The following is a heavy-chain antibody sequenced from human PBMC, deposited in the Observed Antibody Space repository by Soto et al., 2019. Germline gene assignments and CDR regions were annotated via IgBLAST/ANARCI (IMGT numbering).Heavy chain of an antibody. CDR2: VSSDGSIT. CDR1: GFTFSHHG. Sequence: QVQLVESGGGVVQPGRSLRLSSAASGFTFSHHGMHWVRQAPGKGLEWLTVVSSDGSITYDADSVRGRFAISRDNSKNTLYLHMNSLRTEDTAVYYCAKESDYYSNSKWSFDSWGQGILVTVSS. D-gene: IGHD2-21*01. J-gene: IGHJ4*02. CDR3: AKESDYYSNSKWSFDS. V-gene: IGHV3-30*18.